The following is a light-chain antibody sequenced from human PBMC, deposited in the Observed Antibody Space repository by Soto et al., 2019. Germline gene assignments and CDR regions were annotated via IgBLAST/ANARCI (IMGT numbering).Light chain of an antibody. Sequence: EIVLTQSPGTRSLSPGERATRSCRASQSVSSSYLAWYQQKPGQAPRLLIYGASSRATGIPDRFSGSGSGTDFTLTISRLEPEDFAVYYCQQYGSSPRTFGQGTKVDIK. CDR2: GAS. CDR1: QSVSSSY. V-gene: IGKV3-20*01. CDR3: QQYGSSPRT. J-gene: IGKJ1*01.